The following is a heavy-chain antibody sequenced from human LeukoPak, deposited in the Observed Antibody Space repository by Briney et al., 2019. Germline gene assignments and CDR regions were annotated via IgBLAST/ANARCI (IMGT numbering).Heavy chain of an antibody. CDR1: GYTFTGYY. CDR3: GRARIAAAGGGFDY. V-gene: IGHV1-2*02. J-gene: IGHJ4*02. Sequence: ASVKVSCKASGYTFTGYYMHWVRQAPGQGLEWMGWINPNSGGTNYAQKFQGRVTMTRDTSISTAYMELSRLRSDDTAVYYCGRARIAAAGGGFDYWGQGTLVTVSS. D-gene: IGHD6-13*01. CDR2: INPNSGGT.